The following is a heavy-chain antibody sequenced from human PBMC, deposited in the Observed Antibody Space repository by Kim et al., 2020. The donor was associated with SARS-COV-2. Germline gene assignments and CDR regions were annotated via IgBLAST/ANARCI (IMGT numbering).Heavy chain of an antibody. CDR3: ARTEYQLHIDY. CDR2: T. D-gene: IGHD2-2*01. V-gene: IGHV4-31*02. J-gene: IGHJ4*02. Sequence: TYYNPSLKSRVTISVDTSKNQFSLKLSSVTAADTAVYYWARTEYQLHIDYWGQGTLVTVSS.